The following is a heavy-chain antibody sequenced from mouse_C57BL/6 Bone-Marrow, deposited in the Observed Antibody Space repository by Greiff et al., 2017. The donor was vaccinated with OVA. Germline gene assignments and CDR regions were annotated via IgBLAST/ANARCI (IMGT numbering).Heavy chain of an antibody. V-gene: IGHV1-81*01. D-gene: IGHD1-1*01. CDR2: IYPGSGNT. J-gene: IGHJ2*01. CDR1: GYTFTSYG. CDR3: ARSYYGSSFDD. Sequence: VQLQQSGAELARPGASVKLSCKASGYTFTSYGISWVKQRTGQGLEWIGEIYPGSGNTYYNEKFKGKATLTADKSSSTAYMELRSLTSEDSAVYFCARSYYGSSFDDWGQGTTLTVSS.